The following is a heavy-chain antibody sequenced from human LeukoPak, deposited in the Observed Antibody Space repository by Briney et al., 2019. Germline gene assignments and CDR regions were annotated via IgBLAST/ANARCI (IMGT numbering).Heavy chain of an antibody. J-gene: IGHJ5*02. Sequence: PSETLSLTCTVSGGSISSSSHYWGWIRQPPGKGLEWIGSIYYSGSTYYNPSLKSRVTISVDTSKNQFSLKLSSVTAADTAVYYCARVANDDYGTHRWFDPWGQGTLVTVSS. CDR2: IYYSGST. V-gene: IGHV4-39*07. D-gene: IGHD4-17*01. CDR3: ARVANDDYGTHRWFDP. CDR1: GGSISSSSHY.